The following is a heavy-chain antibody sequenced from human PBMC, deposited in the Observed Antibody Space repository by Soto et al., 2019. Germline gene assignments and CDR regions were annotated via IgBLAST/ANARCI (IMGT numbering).Heavy chain of an antibody. J-gene: IGHJ3*01. CDR3: VRDRRIYYSEHHDEFVASDYEV. Sequence: QVQLIQSEAEVKKPGSSVRVSCTASGGIFGSHGFSWVRQAPGQRLEWVGGFIPIFRTLTYTEKFQARVRIAADESTNTVYLNLSTLTSEDSAVYYCVRDRRIYYSEHHDEFVASDYEVWGQGTMVSVSS. CDR2: FIPIFRTL. D-gene: IGHD3-22*01. V-gene: IGHV1-69*01. CDR1: GGIFGSHG.